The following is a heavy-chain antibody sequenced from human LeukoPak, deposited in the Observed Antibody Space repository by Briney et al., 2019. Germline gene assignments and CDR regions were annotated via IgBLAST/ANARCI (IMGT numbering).Heavy chain of an antibody. CDR3: ARGVKMAGRLIWYFDL. D-gene: IGHD6-19*01. J-gene: IGHJ2*01. CDR2: INHSGST. Sequence: GSLRLSCAASGFTFSTYAMTWVRQAPGKGLEWIGEINHSGSTNYNPSLKSRVTISVDTSKNQFSLKLSSVTAADTAVYYCARGVKMAGRLIWYFDLWGRGTLVTVSS. V-gene: IGHV4-34*01. CDR1: GFTFSTYA.